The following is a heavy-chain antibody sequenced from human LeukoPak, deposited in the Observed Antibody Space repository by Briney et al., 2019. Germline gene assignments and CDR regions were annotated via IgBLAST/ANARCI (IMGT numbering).Heavy chain of an antibody. V-gene: IGHV4-59*08. CDR3: ARQLSVYGMDV. J-gene: IGHJ6*02. Sequence: SETLSLTCAVYGGSFSGYYWSWIRQPPGKGLEWIGYIYYSGSTNYNPSLKSRVTISVDTSKNQFSLKLSSVTAADTAVYYCARQLSVYGMDVWGQGTTVTVSS. CDR1: GGSFSGYY. CDR2: IYYSGST. D-gene: IGHD2-8*01.